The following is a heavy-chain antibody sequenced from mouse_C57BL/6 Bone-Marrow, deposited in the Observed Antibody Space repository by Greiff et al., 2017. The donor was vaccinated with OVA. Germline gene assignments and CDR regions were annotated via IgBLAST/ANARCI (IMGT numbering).Heavy chain of an antibody. CDR2: ISDGGSYT. V-gene: IGHV5-4*01. Sequence: EVQRVESGGGLVKPGGSLKLSCAASGFTFSSYAMSWVRQTPEKRLEWVATISDGGSYTYYPDNVKGRFTISRDNAKNNLYLQMSHLKSEDTAMYYCARDRGTTVFDYWGQGTTLTVSS. D-gene: IGHD1-1*01. CDR3: ARDRGTTVFDY. J-gene: IGHJ2*01. CDR1: GFTFSSYA.